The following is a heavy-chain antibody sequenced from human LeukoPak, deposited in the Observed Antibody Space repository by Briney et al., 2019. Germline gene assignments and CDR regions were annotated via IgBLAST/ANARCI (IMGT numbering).Heavy chain of an antibody. D-gene: IGHD1-26*01. Sequence: GGSLRLSCAASGFTFSSYGMHWVRQAPGKGLEWVAFIRYDGSNKYYAGSVKGRFTISRDNSKNTLYLQMNSLRAEDTAVYYCANILYSGSYIDYWGQGTLVTVSS. CDR2: IRYDGSNK. CDR1: GFTFSSYG. J-gene: IGHJ4*02. CDR3: ANILYSGSYIDY. V-gene: IGHV3-30*02.